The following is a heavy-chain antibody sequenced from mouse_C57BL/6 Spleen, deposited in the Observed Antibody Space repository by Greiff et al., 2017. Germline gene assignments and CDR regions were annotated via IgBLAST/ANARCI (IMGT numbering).Heavy chain of an antibody. CDR2: ISDGGSYT. V-gene: IGHV5-4*03. Sequence: DVKLVESGGGLVKPGGSLKLSCAASGFTFSSYAMSWVRQTPEKRLEWVATISDGGSYTYYPDNVKGRFTISRDNAKNNLYLQMSHLKSEDTAMYYCARTGYDYAQFAYWGQGTLVTVSA. CDR1: GFTFSSYA. CDR3: ARTGYDYAQFAY. D-gene: IGHD2-4*01. J-gene: IGHJ3*01.